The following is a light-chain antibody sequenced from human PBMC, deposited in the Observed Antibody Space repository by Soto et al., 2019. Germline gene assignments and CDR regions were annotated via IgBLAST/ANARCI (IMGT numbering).Light chain of an antibody. CDR1: QSISSN. Sequence: EIVMTQSPAALSVSPGERATLSCRASQSISSNLAWYQQKLGQPPRLLIYGASTRATGIPARFSGSGSGTEFTLTISSLQSEDFAVYYCQQYNYWRTFGQGTKVEI. J-gene: IGKJ1*01. CDR3: QQYNYWRT. CDR2: GAS. V-gene: IGKV3-15*01.